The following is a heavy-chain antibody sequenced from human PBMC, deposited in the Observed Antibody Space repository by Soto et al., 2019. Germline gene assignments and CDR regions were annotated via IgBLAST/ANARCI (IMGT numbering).Heavy chain of an antibody. V-gene: IGHV3-53*01. CDR2: IYTGGGT. J-gene: IGHJ4*02. CDR1: GFSVSANY. Sequence: EAHLVESGGGLIQPGGSLRLSCAVSGFSVSANYMSWVRQAPGKGLEWVSLIYTGGGTFFADFVKGRFTVSRDKSTNTLYLQMNNLRAEDTAVYYCAREQNYYYATRGYYMGLFDSWGQGTLVTVSS. D-gene: IGHD3-22*01. CDR3: AREQNYYYATRGYYMGLFDS.